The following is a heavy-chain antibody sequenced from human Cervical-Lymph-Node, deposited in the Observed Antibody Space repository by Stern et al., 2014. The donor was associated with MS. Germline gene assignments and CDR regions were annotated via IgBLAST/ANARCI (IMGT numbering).Heavy chain of an antibody. CDR3: ARDRHDLGYCSGGSCYLPDY. D-gene: IGHD2-15*01. V-gene: IGHV3-33*01. Sequence: VQLVESGGGVVQPGRSLRLSCAASGFTFSSYGMHWVLQAPGKGLEWWAVIWYDGSNKYYADSVKGRFTISRDNSKNTLYLQMNSLRAEDTAVYYCARDRHDLGYCSGGSCYLPDYWGQGTLVTVSS. CDR1: GFTFSSYG. CDR2: IWYDGSNK. J-gene: IGHJ4*02.